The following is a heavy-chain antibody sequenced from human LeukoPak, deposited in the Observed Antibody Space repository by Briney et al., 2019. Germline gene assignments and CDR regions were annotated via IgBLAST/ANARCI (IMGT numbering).Heavy chain of an antibody. Sequence: PGGSLRLSCAASGFTFDDYAMHWVRQAPGKGLEWVSGISWNSGSIGYADSVKGRFTISRDNAKNSLYLQMNSLRAEDTAVYYCARSLADIVVVPAYNYYGMDVWGQGTTVTVSS. CDR2: ISWNSGSI. V-gene: IGHV3-9*01. CDR3: ARSLADIVVVPAYNYYGMDV. D-gene: IGHD2-2*01. J-gene: IGHJ6*02. CDR1: GFTFDDYA.